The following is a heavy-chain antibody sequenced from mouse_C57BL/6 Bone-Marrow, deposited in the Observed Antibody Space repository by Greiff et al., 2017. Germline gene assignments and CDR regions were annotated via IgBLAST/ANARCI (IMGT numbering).Heavy chain of an antibody. CDR1: GYTFTSYG. CDR2: IYPRSGNT. J-gene: IGHJ3*01. V-gene: IGHV1-81*01. Sequence: QVQLQQSGAELARPGASVKLSCKASGYTFTSYGISWVKQRTGQGLEWIGEIYPRSGNTYYNEKFKGKATRTADKSYSSAYMELRSLTSEDSAVYFCARWGYYSNAWFAYWGQGTLVTVSA. CDR3: ARWGYYSNAWFAY. D-gene: IGHD2-5*01.